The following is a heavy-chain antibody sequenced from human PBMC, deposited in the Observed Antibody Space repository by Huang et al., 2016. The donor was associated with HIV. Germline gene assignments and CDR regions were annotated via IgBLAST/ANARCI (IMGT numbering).Heavy chain of an antibody. CDR1: GVSVTRCPWY. D-gene: IGHD3-3*01. CDR3: ARDIEIFGEPLDS. V-gene: IGHV4-39*01. J-gene: IGHJ4*02. Sequence: QPRLQESGPGLVNPPETLSLTCTVSGVSVTRCPWYWVWVRQSPGKGLEWIAIINFDGRRDYMSSLKSRLTTSVSTSKKQYYLKLSSLSAANTAEYFCARDIEIFGEPLDSWGQGTAVTVSS. CDR2: INFDGRR.